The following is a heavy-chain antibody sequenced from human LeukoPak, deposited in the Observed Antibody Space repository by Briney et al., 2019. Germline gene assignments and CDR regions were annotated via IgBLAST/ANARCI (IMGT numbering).Heavy chain of an antibody. CDR2: IYYSGST. V-gene: IGHV4-39*01. CDR1: GGSISSGGYY. J-gene: IGHJ4*02. CDR3: ARGYCSSTSCRGFFDY. D-gene: IGHD2-2*01. Sequence: PSQTLSLTCTVSGGSISSGGYYWGWIRQPPGKGLEWIGSIYYSGSTYYNPSLKSRVTISVDTSKNQFSLKLSSVTAADTAVYYCARGYCSSTSCRGFFDYWGQGTLVTVSS.